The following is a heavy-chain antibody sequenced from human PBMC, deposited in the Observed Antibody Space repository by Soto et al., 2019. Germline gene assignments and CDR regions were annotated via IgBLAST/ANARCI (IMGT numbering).Heavy chain of an antibody. Sequence: YWMHWVRQAPGRGLVWVSRINSDGSTTDYADSVKGRFTISRDNAKNTLFLQRNSLRAEDTAVYFCARGRPFDYWGQGTLVTVSS. J-gene: IGHJ4*02. V-gene: IGHV3-74*01. CDR2: INSDGSTT. CDR1: YW. CDR3: ARGRPFDY.